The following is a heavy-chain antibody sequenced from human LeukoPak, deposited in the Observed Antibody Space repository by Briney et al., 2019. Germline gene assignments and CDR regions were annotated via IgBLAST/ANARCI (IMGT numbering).Heavy chain of an antibody. CDR2: ISATTGST. CDR1: GFTFSSYA. J-gene: IGHJ4*02. V-gene: IGHV3-23*01. CDR3: ASRSYYPSD. D-gene: IGHD3-10*01. Sequence: GGSLRLSCAASGFTFSSYAMSWVRQAPGKGLEWVSTISATTGSTHYADSVKGRSTISSDNSKNTLYLQMNSLRAEDTAVYYCASRSYYPSDGGQGTLVTVSS.